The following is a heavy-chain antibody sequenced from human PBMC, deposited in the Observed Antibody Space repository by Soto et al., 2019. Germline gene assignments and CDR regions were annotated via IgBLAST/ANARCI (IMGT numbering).Heavy chain of an antibody. J-gene: IGHJ5*02. D-gene: IGHD3-10*01. CDR1: GFTFSSYA. CDR3: AKAPPYFTMVRGESWFDP. Sequence: PGGSLRLSCAASGFTFSSYAMSWVRQAPGKGLEWVSAISGSCGSTYYADSVKGRFTISRDNSKNTLYLQMNSLRAEDTAVYYCAKAPPYFTMVRGESWFDPWGQGTLVTVSS. CDR2: ISGSCGST. V-gene: IGHV3-23*01.